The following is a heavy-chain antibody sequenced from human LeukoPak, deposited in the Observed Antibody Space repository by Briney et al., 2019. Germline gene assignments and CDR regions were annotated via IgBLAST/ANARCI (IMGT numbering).Heavy chain of an antibody. Sequence: GGSLRLSCSASGFTFNNYAMHWVRQAPGKGLEHVSTITTNGGSTYYADSVKGRFTISGDNSKNTLYLQMSSLRAADTAVYYCAKDTGGATIFDYWGQGTLVTVSS. V-gene: IGHV3-64D*06. CDR3: AKDTGGATIFDY. J-gene: IGHJ4*02. CDR2: ITTNGGST. CDR1: GFTFNNYA. D-gene: IGHD1-26*01.